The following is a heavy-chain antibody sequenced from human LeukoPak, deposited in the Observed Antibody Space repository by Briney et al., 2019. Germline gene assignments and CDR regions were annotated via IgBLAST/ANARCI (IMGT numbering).Heavy chain of an antibody. Sequence: GGSLRLSCAVSGFTFSSYSLSWVRQAPGKGLEWVSAISGSGGSTYYADSVKGRFTISRDNSKNTLYLQMNSLRVEDTVVYYCAKDLYIYEIIGNWNFDDWGQGTLVTVSS. CDR1: GFTFSSYS. CDR2: ISGSGGST. J-gene: IGHJ4*02. V-gene: IGHV3-23*01. CDR3: AKDLYIYEIIGNWNFDD. D-gene: IGHD3-22*01.